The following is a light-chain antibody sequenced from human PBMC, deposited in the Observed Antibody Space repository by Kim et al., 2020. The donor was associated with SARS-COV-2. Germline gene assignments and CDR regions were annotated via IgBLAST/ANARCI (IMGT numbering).Light chain of an antibody. V-gene: IGLV3-19*01. Sequence: SSELTQDPAVSVALGQAVRITCQGDSLNFYYASWYQQKPGQAPTLVISGKNDRPSGIPDRFSGSTSRNTASLTITGAQADDEADYYCSSRDSSSKYASYVFGTGTKVTVL. CDR3: SSRDSSSKYASYV. J-gene: IGLJ1*01. CDR1: SLNFYY. CDR2: GKN.